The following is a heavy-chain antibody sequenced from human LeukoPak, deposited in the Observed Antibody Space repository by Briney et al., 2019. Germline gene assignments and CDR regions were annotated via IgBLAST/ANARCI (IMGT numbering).Heavy chain of an antibody. CDR2: ISAYNGNT. Sequence: GASVKVSCKASGYTFTSYGISWVRQAPGQGLEWMGWISAYNGNTNYAQKFQGRVTMTRDTSISTAYMELSRLRSDDTAVYYCARVSAAGTGTEFDYWGQGTLVTVSS. CDR1: GYTFTSYG. CDR3: ARVSAAGTGTEFDY. D-gene: IGHD6-13*01. J-gene: IGHJ4*02. V-gene: IGHV1-18*01.